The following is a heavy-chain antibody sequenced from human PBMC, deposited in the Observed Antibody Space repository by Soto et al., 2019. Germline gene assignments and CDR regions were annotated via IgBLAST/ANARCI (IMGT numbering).Heavy chain of an antibody. J-gene: IGHJ4*02. CDR3: ARDTQLWLFGALYFDY. CDR1: GFTFSSYW. V-gene: IGHV3-7*01. D-gene: IGHD5-18*01. Sequence: GGSLRLSCAASGFTFSSYWMSWVRQAPGKGLEWVANIKQDGSEKYYVDSVKGRFTISRDNAKNSLYLQMNSLRAEDTAVYYCARDTQLWLFGALYFDYWGQGTLVTVSS. CDR2: IKQDGSEK.